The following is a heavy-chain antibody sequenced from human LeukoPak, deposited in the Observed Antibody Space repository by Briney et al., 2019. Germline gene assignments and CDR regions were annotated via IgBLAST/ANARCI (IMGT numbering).Heavy chain of an antibody. Sequence: GRSLRLSCAASGFTFSSYAMHWVRQAPGKGLEWVAVISYDGSNKYYADSVKGRFTTSRDNSKNTLYLQMNSLRAEDTAVYYCARDSYYYDSSGYFSIFRTPGGAWIDYWGQGTLVTVSS. CDR3: ARDSYYYDSSGYFSIFRTPGGAWIDY. V-gene: IGHV3-30-3*01. J-gene: IGHJ4*02. D-gene: IGHD3-22*01. CDR2: ISYDGSNK. CDR1: GFTFSSYA.